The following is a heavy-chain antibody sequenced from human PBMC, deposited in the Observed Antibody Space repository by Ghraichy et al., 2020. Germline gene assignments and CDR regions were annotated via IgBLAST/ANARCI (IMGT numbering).Heavy chain of an antibody. D-gene: IGHD2-2*01. Sequence: GGSLRLSCTASGFTFGDYAMSWFRQAPGKGLEWVGFIRSKAYGGTTEYAASVKGRFTISRDDSKSIAYLQMNSLKTEDTAVYYCTRDHVVPAAIHTVWGQGTLVTVSS. CDR2: IRSKAYGGTT. CDR3: TRDHVVPAAIHTV. CDR1: GFTFGDYA. J-gene: IGHJ4*02. V-gene: IGHV3-49*03.